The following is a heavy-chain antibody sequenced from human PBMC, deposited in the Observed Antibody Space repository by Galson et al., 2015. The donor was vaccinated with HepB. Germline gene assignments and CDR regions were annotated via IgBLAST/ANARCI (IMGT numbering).Heavy chain of an antibody. CDR1: GYTFTSYY. CDR2: INPSGGST. J-gene: IGHJ3*02. D-gene: IGHD3-22*01. V-gene: IGHV1-46*03. CDR3: ATDYYDSSGYPPDHKVSSAFDI. Sequence: SVKVSCKASGYTFTSYYMHWVRQAPGQGLEWMGIINPSGGSTSYAQKFQGRVTMTRDTSTSTVYMELSSLRSEDTAVYYCATDYYDSSGYPPDHKVSSAFDIWGQGTMVTVSS.